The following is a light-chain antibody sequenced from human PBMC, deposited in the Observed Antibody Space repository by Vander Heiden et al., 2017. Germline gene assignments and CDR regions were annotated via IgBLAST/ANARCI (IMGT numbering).Light chain of an antibody. Sequence: DIHLTPSPSSLSASVADEVAITCCASRHIRNYLQWYQQKPGKAPKLLIYAASNLQSGVPSRFSGSGSGTDFTLTISSLQPEDVATYYCQQSFPTPLTFGGGTKVEIK. J-gene: IGKJ4*01. CDR3: QQSFPTPLT. V-gene: IGKV1-39*01. CDR2: AAS. CDR1: RHIRNY.